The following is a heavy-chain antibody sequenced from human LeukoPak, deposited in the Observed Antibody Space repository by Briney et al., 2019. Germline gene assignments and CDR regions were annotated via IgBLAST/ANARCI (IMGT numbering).Heavy chain of an antibody. Sequence: PSETLSLTCAVYGGSFSGYYWSWIRQPPGKGLEWIGEINHSGSTNYNPSLKSRVTISVDTSKNQFSLKLSSVTAADTVVYYCARGGRRDGYNWGYWGQGTLVTVSS. V-gene: IGHV4-34*01. D-gene: IGHD5-24*01. J-gene: IGHJ4*02. CDR3: ARGGRRDGYNWGY. CDR2: INHSGST. CDR1: GGSFSGYY.